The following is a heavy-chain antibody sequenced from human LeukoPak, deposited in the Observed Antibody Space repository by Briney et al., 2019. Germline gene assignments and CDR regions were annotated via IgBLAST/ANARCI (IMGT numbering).Heavy chain of an antibody. CDR3: SRDSSYDAFDI. CDR2: INPSGGST. V-gene: IGHV1-46*01. J-gene: IGHJ3*02. Sequence: GASVKVSCKASGYTFTSYGISWVRQAPGQGLEWMGIINPSGGSTSYAQKFQGRVTMTRDISTSTVYMELRRLRSEDTAGDYCSRDSSYDAFDIWGQGKMVTVSS. CDR1: GYTFTSYG. D-gene: IGHD2-15*01.